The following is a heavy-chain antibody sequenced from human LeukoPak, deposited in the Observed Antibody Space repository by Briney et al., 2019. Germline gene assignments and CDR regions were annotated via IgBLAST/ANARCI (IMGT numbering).Heavy chain of an antibody. CDR1: GFTFDDYA. Sequence: GGSLRLSCAASGFTFDDYAMHWVRQAPGKGLEWVSGISWNSGSIGYADSVKGRFTISRDNAKNSLYLQMNSLRAEDMALYYCAKGTPYSSSSRGAFDIWGQGTMVTVSS. D-gene: IGHD6-13*01. CDR3: AKGTPYSSSSRGAFDI. CDR2: ISWNSGSI. V-gene: IGHV3-9*03. J-gene: IGHJ3*02.